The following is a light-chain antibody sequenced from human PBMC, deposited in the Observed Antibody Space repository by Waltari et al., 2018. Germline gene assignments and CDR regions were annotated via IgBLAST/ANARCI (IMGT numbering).Light chain of an antibody. Sequence: EIVMTQSPATLSVSPGERATLSCRASQSVSTNLAWYQQKPGQAPRLLIYGASTRATGIPARFSGSGSGTEFTLTVSSLQSEDFGVYYCQQYNNWPITFGQVTRLEIK. CDR1: QSVSTN. V-gene: IGKV3-15*01. J-gene: IGKJ5*01. CDR3: QQYNNWPIT. CDR2: GAS.